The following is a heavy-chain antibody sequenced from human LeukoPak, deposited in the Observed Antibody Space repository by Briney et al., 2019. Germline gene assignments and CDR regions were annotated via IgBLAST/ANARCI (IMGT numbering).Heavy chain of an antibody. D-gene: IGHD3-10*01. CDR3: ARRYYGSGSYYNTYDY. V-gene: IGHV5-51*01. CDR1: GYSFTFYW. Sequence: GESLKISCQGSGYSFTFYWIGWVRQMPGKGLEWMGMIYPDDSDTRYSPSFQGQVTISADKSISTAYLQWSSLKAPDTAMYYCARRYYGSGSYYNTYDYWGQGTLVTVSS. CDR2: IYPDDSDT. J-gene: IGHJ4*02.